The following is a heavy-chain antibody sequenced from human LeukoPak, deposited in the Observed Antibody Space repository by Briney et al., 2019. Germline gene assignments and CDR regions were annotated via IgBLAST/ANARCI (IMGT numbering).Heavy chain of an antibody. CDR2: IYSGGGT. J-gene: IGHJ4*02. CDR1: GFTVSSSY. CDR3: ARGRSEYSSGYFDY. Sequence: GGSLRLSCAASGFTVSSSYMSWVRQAPGKGLECVSVIYSGGGTYYADSVKGRFTISRDNSKNTLYLQMNSLRAQDTAVYYCARGRSEYSSGYFDYWGQGNPVTASS. V-gene: IGHV3-53*01. D-gene: IGHD6-25*01.